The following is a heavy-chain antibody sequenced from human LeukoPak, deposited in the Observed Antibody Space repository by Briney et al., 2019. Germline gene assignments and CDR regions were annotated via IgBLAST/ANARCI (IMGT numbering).Heavy chain of an antibody. V-gene: IGHV3-23*01. CDR3: ARCRIGELSTFDY. J-gene: IGHJ4*02. CDR2: FGGSGGST. CDR1: GFTFDDYG. D-gene: IGHD3-10*01. Sequence: PGGSLRLSCAASGFTFDDYGMNWVRQAPGKGLELVSAFGGSGGSTYYSASVKRRFTISRDNTKNTLYLQMNSLRAEDTAVYYCARCRIGELSTFDYWGQGTLVTVSS.